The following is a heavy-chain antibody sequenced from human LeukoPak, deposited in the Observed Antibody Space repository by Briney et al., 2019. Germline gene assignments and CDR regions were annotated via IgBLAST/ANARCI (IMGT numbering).Heavy chain of an antibody. V-gene: IGHV1-18*01. J-gene: IGHJ4*02. CDR1: GYTFTSYG. Sequence: GASVKVSCKASGYTFTSYGISWVRQAPGQGLEWMGWISAYNGNTNYAQKLQGRVTMTTDTSTSTAYMELRSLRSDDTAVYYCARGPGEWELPTHFDYWGQGTLVTVSS. CDR3: ARGPGEWELPTHFDY. CDR2: ISAYNGNT. D-gene: IGHD1-26*01.